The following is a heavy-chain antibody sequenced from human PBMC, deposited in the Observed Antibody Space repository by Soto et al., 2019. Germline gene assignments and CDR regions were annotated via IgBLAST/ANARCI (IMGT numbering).Heavy chain of an antibody. Sequence: ASVKVSCEAAGYTFTSYGISWVRQAPGQGLEWMGWISAYNGNTNYAQKLQGRVTMPTDTSTSTAYMELRSLRSDDTAVYYCAREIVVVVAATDGRQGIDVWGQGTTVTGSS. J-gene: IGHJ6*02. CDR2: ISAYNGNT. CDR1: GYTFTSYG. D-gene: IGHD2-15*01. V-gene: IGHV1-18*01. CDR3: AREIVVVVAATDGRQGIDV.